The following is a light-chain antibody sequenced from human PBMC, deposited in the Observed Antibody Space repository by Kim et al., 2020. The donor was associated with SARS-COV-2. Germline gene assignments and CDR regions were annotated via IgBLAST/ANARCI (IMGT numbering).Light chain of an antibody. CDR3: MQGIHLPLT. J-gene: IGKJ4*01. CDR1: QSLLHSDGETY. CDR2: KVS. V-gene: IGKV2-29*02. Sequence: IVMTQTPLSLSVTPGQPASISCKSSQSLLHSDGETYLYWYLQKPGQSPQLLIYKVSSRFSGVPDRFSGSGSGTDFTLKISRVEAEDFGVYYCMQGIHLPLTFGGGTKVDIK.